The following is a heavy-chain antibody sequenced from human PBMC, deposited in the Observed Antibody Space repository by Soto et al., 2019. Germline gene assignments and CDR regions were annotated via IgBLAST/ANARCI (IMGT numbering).Heavy chain of an antibody. J-gene: IGHJ6*02. V-gene: IGHV4-59*01. CDR3: ERDKLSRAVSYGMDV. D-gene: IGHD3-16*02. CDR2: IYYSGST. Sequence: SETLSLTCTVSGGSISSYYWSWIRQPPGKGLEWIGYIYYSGSTNYNPSLKSRVTISVDTSKNQFSLKLSSVTAADTAVYYCERDKLSRAVSYGMDVWGQGTTVTVSS. CDR1: GGSISSYY.